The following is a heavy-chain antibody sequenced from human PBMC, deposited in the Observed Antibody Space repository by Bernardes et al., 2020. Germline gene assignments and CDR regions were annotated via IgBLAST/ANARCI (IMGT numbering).Heavy chain of an antibody. V-gene: IGHV4-34*01. CDR2: INHSGST. CDR3: AREGRETGTNYYYYGMDV. J-gene: IGHJ6*04. CDR1: GGSFSGYY. Sequence: SETLSLTCAVYGGSFSGYYWSWIRQPPGKGLEWIGEINHSGSTNYNPSLKSRVTISVDTSKNQFSLKLSSVTAADTAVYYCAREGRETGTNYYYYGMDVWGKGTTVTVSS.